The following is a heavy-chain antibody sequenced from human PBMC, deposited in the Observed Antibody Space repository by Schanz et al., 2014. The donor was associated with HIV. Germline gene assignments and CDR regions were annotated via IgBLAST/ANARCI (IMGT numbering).Heavy chain of an antibody. D-gene: IGHD1-20*01. CDR1: VSRFSFSDFA. CDR2: IWYDGSNK. J-gene: IGHJ6*02. V-gene: IGHV3-33*08. CDR3: ARGEAITSYYYYYGMDV. Sequence: VQLLESGGGLVQPGGSLRLSCAVSVSRFSFSDFAMSWVRQAPGKGLEWVAVIWYDGSNKYYADSVKGRFTISRDNSKNTLYLQMNSLRAEDTAVYYCARGEAITSYYYYYGMDVWGQGTTVTVSS.